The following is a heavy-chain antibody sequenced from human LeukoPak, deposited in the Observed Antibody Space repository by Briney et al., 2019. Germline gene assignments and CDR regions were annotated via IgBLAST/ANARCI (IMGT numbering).Heavy chain of an antibody. CDR2: ISRTGSYI. J-gene: IGHJ4*02. D-gene: IGHD3-10*01. V-gene: IGHV3-21*01. CDR1: GFTFSSYS. CDR3: ARGEYGSGSYHIDY. Sequence: GGSLRLSCAASGFTFSSYSMNWVRQAPGKGLEWVSSISRTGSYIYYADLVKGRFTISRDNAKNSLYLQMNSLRAEDTAVYYCARGEYGSGSYHIDYWGQGTLVTVSS.